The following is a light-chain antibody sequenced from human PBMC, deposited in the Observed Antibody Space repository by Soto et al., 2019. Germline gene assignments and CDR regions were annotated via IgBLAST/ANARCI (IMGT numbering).Light chain of an antibody. CDR2: DAS. J-gene: IGKJ1*01. V-gene: IGKV3-20*01. CDR1: QSVSSSS. CDR3: QQYGGSPRT. Sequence: EILLTQSPATLSLSPWERATLSWRASQSVSSSSLAWYQQKRGQAPRLLIHDASSRATGIPDRFSGSGSGTDFTLTISRLEPEDFAVYYCQQYGGSPRTFGQGTKVDIK.